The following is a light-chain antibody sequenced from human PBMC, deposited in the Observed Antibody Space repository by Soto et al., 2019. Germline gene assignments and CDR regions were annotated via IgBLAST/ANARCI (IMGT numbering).Light chain of an antibody. V-gene: IGLV1-44*01. CDR1: SSNIGSRT. CDR3: EAWDDSLNGHV. CDR2: SNT. J-gene: IGLJ2*01. Sequence: QSVLTQTPSASGTPGQRITISCSGSSSNIGSRTVNWYQQFPGTAPKVLIYSNTQRPSGVPDRFSASKSGTTASLAISGLQSEDEADYYCEAWDDSLNGHVFGGGTK.